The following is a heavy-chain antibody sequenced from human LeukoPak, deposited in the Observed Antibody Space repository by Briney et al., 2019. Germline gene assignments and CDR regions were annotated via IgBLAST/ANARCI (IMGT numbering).Heavy chain of an antibody. CDR1: GFTFSSYW. Sequence: KTGGSLRLSCAASGFTFSSYWMSWVRQAPGKGLEWVSSISSSSSYIYYADSVKGRFTISRDNAKNSLYLQMNSLRAEDTAVYYCARAHYRGRTGGYDAFDIWGQGTMVTVSS. J-gene: IGHJ3*02. CDR3: ARAHYRGRTGGYDAFDI. CDR2: ISSSSSYI. D-gene: IGHD2-8*02. V-gene: IGHV3-21*01.